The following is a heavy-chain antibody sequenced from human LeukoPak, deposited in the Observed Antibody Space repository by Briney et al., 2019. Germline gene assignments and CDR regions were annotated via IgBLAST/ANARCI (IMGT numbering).Heavy chain of an antibody. V-gene: IGHV3-48*01. CDR2: ISRSGSTK. CDR1: GFTFSTHS. CDR3: AREKGQWTGDFDY. J-gene: IGHJ4*02. Sequence: GGSLRLSCAASGFTFSTHSMHWVRQAPGKGLEWVSYISRSGSTKFCSDSVRGRFTISRDNAKNSLYLQMSSLRAEDTAVYYCAREKGQWTGDFDYWGQGTLVTVSS. D-gene: IGHD3-16*01.